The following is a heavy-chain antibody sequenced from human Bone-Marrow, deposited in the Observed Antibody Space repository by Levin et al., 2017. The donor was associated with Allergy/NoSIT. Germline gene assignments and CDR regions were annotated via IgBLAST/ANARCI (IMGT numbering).Heavy chain of an antibody. D-gene: IGHD3-3*01. J-gene: IGHJ6*02. CDR1: GFIFRNYA. Sequence: PGGSLRLSCGASGFIFRNYAMHWVRQAPGKGLEWVAVISSDGSNKYYGESVKGRFTISRDDSKSTVFLQLNSLKPEDTAVYYWARVGYDVLSGHTYGMDVWGQGTTVTVSS. CDR3: ARVGYDVLSGHTYGMDV. CDR2: ISSDGSNK. V-gene: IGHV3-30*03.